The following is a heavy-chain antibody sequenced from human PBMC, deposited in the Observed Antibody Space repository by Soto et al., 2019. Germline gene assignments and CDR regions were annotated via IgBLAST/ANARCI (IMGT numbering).Heavy chain of an antibody. Sequence: QVQLVESGGGVVQPGRSLRLSCAASGFTFSSYAMHWVRQAPGKGLEWVAVISYDGSNKYYADSVKGRFTISRDNSKNTLYLQMNSLRAEDTAVYYCARDGDPDPNLFDYWGQGTLVTVSS. CDR1: GFTFSSYA. J-gene: IGHJ4*02. CDR3: ARDGDPDPNLFDY. V-gene: IGHV3-30-3*01. CDR2: ISYDGSNK. D-gene: IGHD7-27*01.